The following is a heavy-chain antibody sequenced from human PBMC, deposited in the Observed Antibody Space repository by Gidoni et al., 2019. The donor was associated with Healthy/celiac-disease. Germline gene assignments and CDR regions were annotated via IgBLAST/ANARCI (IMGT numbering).Heavy chain of an antibody. CDR2: INPSGGST. CDR1: GYTFTSYY. D-gene: IGHD5-12*01. J-gene: IGHJ3*02. CDR3: AREYGATIFMARAFDI. Sequence: QVQLVQSGAEVKKPGASVKVSCKASGYTFTSYYMHWVRPAPGQGLEWMGIINPSGGSTSYAQKFQGRVTMTRDTSTSTVYMELSSLRSEDTAVYYCAREYGATIFMARAFDIWGQGTMVTVSS. V-gene: IGHV1-46*01.